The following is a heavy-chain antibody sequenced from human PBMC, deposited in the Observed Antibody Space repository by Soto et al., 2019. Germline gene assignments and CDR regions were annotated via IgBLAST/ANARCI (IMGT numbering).Heavy chain of an antibody. CDR2: TYYRSKWYN. J-gene: IGHJ4*02. D-gene: IGHD6-13*01. V-gene: IGHV6-1*01. Sequence: SQTLQLSCALSGDSVSRNSAAWNCIRPSPSRGLEWLGRTYYRSKWYNDYAVSVKSRIAINPDTSKNQFSLQLNSVTPDDTAVYYCARESAAGTFDYWGQGTLVTVSS. CDR1: GDSVSRNSAA. CDR3: ARESAAGTFDY.